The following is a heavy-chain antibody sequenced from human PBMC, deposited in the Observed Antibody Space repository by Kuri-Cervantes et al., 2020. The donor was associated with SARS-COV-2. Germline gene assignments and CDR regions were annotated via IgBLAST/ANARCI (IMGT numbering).Heavy chain of an antibody. CDR3: ARWRTQWELLFDY. D-gene: IGHD1-26*01. Sequence: GGSLRLSCAASGFTVNSNFMIWVRQAPGKGLEWVSVVCSGVTTYYADSVKGRFTISRDNAKNSLYLQMNSLRAEDTALYYCARWRTQWELLFDYWGQGTLVTVSS. V-gene: IGHV3-53*01. J-gene: IGHJ4*02. CDR2: VCSGVTT. CDR1: GFTVNSNF.